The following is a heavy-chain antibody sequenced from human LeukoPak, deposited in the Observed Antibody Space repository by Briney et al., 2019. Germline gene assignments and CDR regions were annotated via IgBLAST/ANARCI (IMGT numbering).Heavy chain of an antibody. D-gene: IGHD3-22*01. V-gene: IGHV4-30-4*01. J-gene: IGHJ5*02. CDR3: GRASRSYYYDSSARWFDP. CDR1: GGSISSGDYY. Sequence: SQTLSLACTVSGGSISSGDYYWSWIRQPPGKGLEWIGYIYYSGSTYYNPSLKSRVTISVDTSKNQFSLKLSSVTAADTAVYYCGRASRSYYYDSSARWFDPWGQGTLVTVSS. CDR2: IYYSGST.